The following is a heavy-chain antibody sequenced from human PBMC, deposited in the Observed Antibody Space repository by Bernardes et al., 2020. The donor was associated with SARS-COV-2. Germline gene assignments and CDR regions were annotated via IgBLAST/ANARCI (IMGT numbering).Heavy chain of an antibody. J-gene: IGHJ6*02. V-gene: IGHV1-24*01. Sequence: ASVKVSCKVSGYTLTELSMHWVRQAPGKGLEWMGGFDSEDGETIYAQKFQGRVTMTEDTSTDTAYMELSSLRSEDTAVYYCRVVPAAVDYCYYGMDVWGQGTTVTVSS. CDR2: FDSEDGET. CDR3: RVVPAAVDYCYYGMDV. CDR1: GYTLTELS. D-gene: IGHD2-2*01.